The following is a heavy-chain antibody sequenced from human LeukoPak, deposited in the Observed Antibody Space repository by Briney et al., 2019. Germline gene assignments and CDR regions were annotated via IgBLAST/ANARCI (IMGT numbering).Heavy chain of an antibody. Sequence: SETLSLTCAVSGGSFSGYYWSWIRQPPGKGLEWIGEINHSGSTNYNPSLKSRVTISVDTSKNQFSLKLSSVTAADTAVYYCGRKRAFDYWGQGTLVTVSS. V-gene: IGHV4-34*01. CDR2: INHSGST. CDR3: GRKRAFDY. J-gene: IGHJ4*02. CDR1: GGSFSGYY. D-gene: IGHD1-14*01.